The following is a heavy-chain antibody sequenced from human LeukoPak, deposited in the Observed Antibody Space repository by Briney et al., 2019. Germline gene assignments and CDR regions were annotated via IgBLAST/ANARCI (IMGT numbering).Heavy chain of an antibody. CDR2: VSSDGGTK. J-gene: IGHJ4*02. Sequence: GGSLRLSCAASGFDFHNYVIHWVRQAPGKGLEWVAVVSSDGGTKYYADSVKGRFTISRDNSRNTMYLQMNSLRAEDTAVYYCAKEYDSGGYGANFDYWGQGTLVTVSS. D-gene: IGHD3-10*01. V-gene: IGHV3-30*18. CDR1: GFDFHNYV. CDR3: AKEYDSGGYGANFDY.